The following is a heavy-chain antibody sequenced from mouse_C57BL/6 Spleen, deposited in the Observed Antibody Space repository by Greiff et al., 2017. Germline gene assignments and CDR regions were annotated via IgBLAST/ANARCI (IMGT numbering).Heavy chain of an antibody. J-gene: IGHJ2*01. CDR1: GYTFSDYY. CDR2: INYDGSST. Sequence: EVQREESEAGLVQPGSSMKLSCTASGYTFSDYYMAWVRQVPEKGLEWVANINYDGSSTYYLDSLKSRFILSRDNAKNILYLQMSSLKSEDTATYYCARDEYFDYWGQGTTLTVSS. V-gene: IGHV5-16*01. CDR3: ARDEYFDY.